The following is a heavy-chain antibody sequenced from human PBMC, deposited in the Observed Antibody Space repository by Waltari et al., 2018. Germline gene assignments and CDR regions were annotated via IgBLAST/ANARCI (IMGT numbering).Heavy chain of an antibody. Sequence: QVQLVESGGGVVQPGRSLRLSCAASGFTFSSYAIHWVRQAPGKGLEWVAVISYDGSNKYYADSVKGRFTISRDNSKNTLYLQMNSLRAEDTAVYYCARDRRGLRFLEWLLDYWGQGTTVTVSS. D-gene: IGHD3-3*01. CDR1: GFTFSSYA. CDR2: ISYDGSNK. J-gene: IGHJ4*03. CDR3: ARDRRGLRFLEWLLDY. V-gene: IGHV3-30-3*01.